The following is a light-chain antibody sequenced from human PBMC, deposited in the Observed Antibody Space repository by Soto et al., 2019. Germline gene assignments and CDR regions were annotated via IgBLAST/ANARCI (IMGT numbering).Light chain of an antibody. CDR2: GAS. Sequence: EIVMTQSPATLSVSAGERATLSCRASQSVSVNLAWYQQKPGQAPRLLIYGASTRATAIPARFSGSGFGTEFTLTISSLQSDDVAVYYCLQYNKWAPITVGQGARLDIK. CDR3: LQYNKWAPIT. V-gene: IGKV3-15*01. J-gene: IGKJ5*01. CDR1: QSVSVN.